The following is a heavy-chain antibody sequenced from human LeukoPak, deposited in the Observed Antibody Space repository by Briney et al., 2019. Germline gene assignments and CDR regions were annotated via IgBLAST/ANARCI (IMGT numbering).Heavy chain of an antibody. CDR1: TLSFTSYS. V-gene: IGHV3-21*01. J-gene: IGHJ4*02. CDR3: ARGAFSSGWNHFDH. Sequence: GGSLRLSCAASTLSFTSYSLNWVRQAPGKGLKWVSSISSSSNYIYYADSVKGRFTISRDNAKKSLFLQMNSLRVEDTAVYYCARGAFSSGWNHFDHWGQGTLVTVSS. CDR2: ISSSSNYI. D-gene: IGHD6-19*01.